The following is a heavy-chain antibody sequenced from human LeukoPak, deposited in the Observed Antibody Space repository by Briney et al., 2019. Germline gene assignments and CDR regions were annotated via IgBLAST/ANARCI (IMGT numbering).Heavy chain of an antibody. Sequence: KPSETLSLTCAVSGGSISSYYWSWIRQPPGKGLEWIGYIYYSGSTNYNPSLKSRVTISVDTSKNQFSLKLSSVTAADTAVYYCARGGDRYAFDIWGQGTMITVSS. CDR1: GGSISSYY. D-gene: IGHD3-10*01. J-gene: IGHJ3*02. V-gene: IGHV4-59*01. CDR2: IYYSGST. CDR3: ARGGDRYAFDI.